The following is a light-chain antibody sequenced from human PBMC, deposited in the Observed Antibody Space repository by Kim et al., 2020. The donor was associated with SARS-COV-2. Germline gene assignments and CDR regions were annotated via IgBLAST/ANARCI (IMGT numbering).Light chain of an antibody. Sequence: SGEERAPLTRRARQDSNTSLGGYQQKPAQTPRLLIYEPANRATGIRARFSGGGSGTDFILTISSLEPEDFPVYYCHQRISWPRTVGGGTKVDIK. CDR1: QDSNTS. J-gene: IGKJ4*01. V-gene: IGKV3-11*01. CDR3: HQRISWPRT. CDR2: EPA.